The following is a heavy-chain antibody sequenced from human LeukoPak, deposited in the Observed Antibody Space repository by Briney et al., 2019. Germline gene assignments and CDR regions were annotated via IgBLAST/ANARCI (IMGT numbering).Heavy chain of an antibody. D-gene: IGHD2-2*02. J-gene: IGHJ5*02. CDR1: GFTFSSYS. CDR2: ISSSGSTI. V-gene: IGHV3-48*04. Sequence: GGSLRLSCAASGFTFSSYSMNWVRQAPGKGLEWVSYISSSGSTIYYADSVKGRFTISRDNAKNSLYLQMNSLRAEDTAVYYCAREGYCSSTSCYTWGWFDPWGQGTLVTVSS. CDR3: AREGYCSSTSCYTWGWFDP.